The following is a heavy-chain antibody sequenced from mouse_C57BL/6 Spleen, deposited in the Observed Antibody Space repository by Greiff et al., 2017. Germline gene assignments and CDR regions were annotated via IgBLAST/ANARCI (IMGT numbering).Heavy chain of an antibody. V-gene: IGHV1-7*01. Sequence: VQLQQSGAELAKPGASVKLSCKASGYTFTSYWMHWVKQRPGQGLEWIGYINPSSGYTKYNQKFKDKATLTADKSSSTAYMQLSSLTYEDSAVYYCAFTTVVARYYFDYWGQGTTHTVSS. D-gene: IGHD1-1*01. CDR2: INPSSGYT. CDR3: AFTTVVARYYFDY. CDR1: GYTFTSYW. J-gene: IGHJ2*01.